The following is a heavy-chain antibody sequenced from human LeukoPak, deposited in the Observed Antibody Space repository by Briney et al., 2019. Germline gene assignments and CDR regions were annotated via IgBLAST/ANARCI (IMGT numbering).Heavy chain of an antibody. CDR1: GFTFSSYA. V-gene: IGHV3-23*01. J-gene: IGHJ4*02. CDR2: ISGSGGST. CDR3: VKDPASFYYGSGSFEYYFDY. Sequence: GGSLRLSCAASGFTFSSYAMSWGRQAPGKGLEWVSAISGSGGSTYYADSVKGRFTISRDDSKNTLYLQMNSLRAEDTAVYYCVKDPASFYYGSGSFEYYFDYWGQGTLVTVSS. D-gene: IGHD3-10*01.